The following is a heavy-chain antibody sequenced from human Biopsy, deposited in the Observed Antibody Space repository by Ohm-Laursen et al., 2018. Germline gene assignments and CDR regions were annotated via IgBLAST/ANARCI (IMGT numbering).Heavy chain of an antibody. J-gene: IGHJ4*02. CDR3: AREAIGYQLPCDD. Sequence: SVKVSCKASTGTFASYGVTWVRQAPGQGLEWMGRIIPILRTTTHAPKFQGRVTFTADKSSSTAYLELSSLTSEDTAMFYCAREAIGYQLPCDDWGQGTLVTVSS. V-gene: IGHV1-69*04. CDR2: IIPILRTT. D-gene: IGHD2-15*01. CDR1: TGTFASYG.